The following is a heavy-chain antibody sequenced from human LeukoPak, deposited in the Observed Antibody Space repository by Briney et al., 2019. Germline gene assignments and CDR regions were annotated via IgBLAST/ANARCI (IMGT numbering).Heavy chain of an antibody. D-gene: IGHD6-13*01. V-gene: IGHV4-59*01. CDR2: IYYSGST. Sequence: SETLSLTCTVSGGSISSYYWSWIRQPPGKGLEWIGYIYYSGSTNYNPSLKSRVTISVDTSKNQFSLKLSSVTAADTAVYYCARGEGYSSSPDYFDYWGQGTLVTVSS. CDR3: ARGEGYSSSPDYFDY. J-gene: IGHJ4*02. CDR1: GGSISSYY.